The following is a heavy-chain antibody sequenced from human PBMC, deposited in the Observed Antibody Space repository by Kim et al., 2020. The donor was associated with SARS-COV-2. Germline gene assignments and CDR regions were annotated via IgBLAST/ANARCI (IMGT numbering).Heavy chain of an antibody. CDR2: ITPSGGST. CDR1: GYTFTSYY. J-gene: IGHJ6*02. Sequence: ASVKVSCKASGYTFTSYYMHWVRQAPGQGLEWMGIITPSGGSTSYAQKFQGRVTMTRDTSTSTVYMELSSLRSEDTAVYYCARVPRINYYDSSGYYSHYGMDVWGQGTTVTVSS. CDR3: ARVPRINYYDSSGYYSHYGMDV. V-gene: IGHV1-46*01. D-gene: IGHD3-22*01.